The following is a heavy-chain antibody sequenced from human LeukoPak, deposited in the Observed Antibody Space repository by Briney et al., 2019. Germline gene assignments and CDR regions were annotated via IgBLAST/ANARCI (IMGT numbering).Heavy chain of an antibody. D-gene: IGHD3-10*01. Sequence: PGGSLRLSCAASGFRFSDFTMTWVRQAPGKGPEWVSAIGGRGGSTYYADSLGGRFTISRDNSKDMVYLQMNSLKAEDTAVYYCAKDLYGSGSYSPYYFDYWGQGTLVTVSS. CDR1: GFRFSDFT. V-gene: IGHV3-23*01. CDR3: AKDLYGSGSYSPYYFDY. CDR2: IGGRGGST. J-gene: IGHJ4*02.